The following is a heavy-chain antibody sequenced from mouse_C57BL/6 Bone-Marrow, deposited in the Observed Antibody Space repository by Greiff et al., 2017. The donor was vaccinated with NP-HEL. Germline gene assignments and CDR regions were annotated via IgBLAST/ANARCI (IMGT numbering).Heavy chain of an antibody. Sequence: VQLQQSGAELARPGASVKLSCKASGYTFTSYGISWVKQRTGQGLEWIGEIYPRSGNTYYNEKFKGKATLTADKSSITAYMELRSLTSEDSAVYFCSRVTTVVPFDYWGQGTTLTVSA. CDR1: GYTFTSYG. CDR3: SRVTTVVPFDY. CDR2: IYPRSGNT. J-gene: IGHJ2*01. D-gene: IGHD1-1*01. V-gene: IGHV1-81*01.